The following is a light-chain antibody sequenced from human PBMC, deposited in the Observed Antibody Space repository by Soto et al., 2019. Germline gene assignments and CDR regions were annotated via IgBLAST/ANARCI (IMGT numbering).Light chain of an antibody. CDR1: QSLSNNY. CDR3: QQYGSPPLT. V-gene: IGKV3-20*01. Sequence: EIVLTQSPGTLSLSPGERATLSCRASQSLSNNYLAWYQQKPGQAPRLLIYDASSRATGIPDRFSGSGSGTDFTLSMSRLEPEDYAVYYCQQYGSPPLTFGGGTKVEIK. CDR2: DAS. J-gene: IGKJ4*01.